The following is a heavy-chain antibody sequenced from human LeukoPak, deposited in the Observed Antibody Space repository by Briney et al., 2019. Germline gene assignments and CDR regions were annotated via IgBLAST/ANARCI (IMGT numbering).Heavy chain of an antibody. Sequence: QPGGSLRLSCAASGFTVSSNSMTWVRQAPGKGLEWVSILYNGGGANYADSGKGRFTISRDNSRNTLFLQMNSLRDEDTAVYYCARRDTTGWFHHFDYWGQGTLVTVSS. J-gene: IGHJ4*02. CDR1: GFTVSSNS. D-gene: IGHD6-19*01. CDR2: LYNGGGA. CDR3: ARRDTTGWFHHFDY. V-gene: IGHV3-53*01.